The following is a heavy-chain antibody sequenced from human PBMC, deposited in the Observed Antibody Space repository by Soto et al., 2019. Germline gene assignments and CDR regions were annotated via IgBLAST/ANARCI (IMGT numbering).Heavy chain of an antibody. CDR3: APKLPYGPSYWYFDL. CDR1: GGTFSSYA. D-gene: IGHD4-17*01. Sequence: QVQLVQSGAEVKKPGSSVKVSCKASGGTFSSYAISWVRQAPGQGLEWMGGIIPIFGTANYAQKFQGRVTIXXDXSXXTAYMELSSLSSEDTAVYYCAPKLPYGPSYWYFDLWGRGTLVTVSS. CDR2: IIPIFGTA. V-gene: IGHV1-69*12. J-gene: IGHJ2*01.